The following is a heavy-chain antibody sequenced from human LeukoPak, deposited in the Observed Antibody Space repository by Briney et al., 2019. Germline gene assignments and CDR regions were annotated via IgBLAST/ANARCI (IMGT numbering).Heavy chain of an antibody. CDR1: GGSISSSSYY. V-gene: IGHV4-39*01. CDR3: ARPDSSGYYS. J-gene: IGHJ4*02. CDR2: IYYSGST. D-gene: IGHD3-22*01. Sequence: KSSETLSLTCTVSGGSISSSSYYWGWIRQPPGKGLEWIGSIYYSGSTYYNPSLKSRVTISVDTSKNQFSLKLSSVTAADTAVYYCARPDSSGYYSWGQGTLVTVSS.